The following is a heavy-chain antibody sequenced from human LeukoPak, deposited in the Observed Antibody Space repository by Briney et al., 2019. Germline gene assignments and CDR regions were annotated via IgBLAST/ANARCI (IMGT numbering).Heavy chain of an antibody. CDR3: ARVVRGSYSMDV. D-gene: IGHD3-16*01. Sequence: GASVKVSCKASGYTFTSSGISWVRQAPGQGLEWMGWISVYNGNTNFVQKLQGRVTMTADTSTTTAYMELRSLRSDDTAIYYCARVVRGSYSMDVWGQGTTVTVSS. J-gene: IGHJ6*02. CDR1: GYTFTSSG. CDR2: ISVYNGNT. V-gene: IGHV1-18*01.